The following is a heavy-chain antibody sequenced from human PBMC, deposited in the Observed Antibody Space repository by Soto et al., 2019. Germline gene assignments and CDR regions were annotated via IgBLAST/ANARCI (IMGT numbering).Heavy chain of an antibody. D-gene: IGHD6-6*01. CDR2: ISFDGATK. CDR1: EFTFSPYP. V-gene: IGHV3-30-3*01. J-gene: IGHJ6*02. Sequence: QEQLVESGGGVVQPGRPLRLSCAASEFTFSPYPMHWVRQAPGKGLEWVAVISFDGATKYYADSVKGRFTISRDNSMNTLYLQMSSLSTEDTAVYYCAKDQSASSNSYHAMDVWGPGTTVTVSS. CDR3: AKDQSASSNSYHAMDV.